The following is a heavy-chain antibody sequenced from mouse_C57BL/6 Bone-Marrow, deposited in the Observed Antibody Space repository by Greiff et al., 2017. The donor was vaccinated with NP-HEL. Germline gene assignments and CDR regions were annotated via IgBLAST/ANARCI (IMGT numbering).Heavy chain of an antibody. D-gene: IGHD1-1*01. CDR3: ARCFYGSSYEGFYFDY. Sequence: QLQQPGAELVKPGASVKLSCKASGYTFTSYWMHWVKQRPGQGLEWVGMIHPNSGSTNYNEKFKSKATLTVDKSSSTAYMQLSSLTSEDSAVYYCARCFYGSSYEGFYFDYWGQGTTLTVSS. J-gene: IGHJ2*01. CDR2: IHPNSGST. CDR1: GYTFTSYW. V-gene: IGHV1-64*01.